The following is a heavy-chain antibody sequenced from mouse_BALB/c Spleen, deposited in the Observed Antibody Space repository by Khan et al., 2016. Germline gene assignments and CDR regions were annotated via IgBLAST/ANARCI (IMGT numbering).Heavy chain of an antibody. D-gene: IGHD2-4*01. J-gene: IGHJ3*01. V-gene: IGHV2-6-7*01. CDR2: IWADGST. CDR1: EFSLTGFS. Sequence: VQLQESGPGLVAPSQSLSITCTVSEFSLTGFSVHWVRQPPGKALEWLGMIWADGSTDSNSGLKSRLSFSKDDSKSQVFLKMNSLQTDDTARYFCASYYDYDGGFAYWGQGTLVTVSA. CDR3: ASYYDYDGGFAY.